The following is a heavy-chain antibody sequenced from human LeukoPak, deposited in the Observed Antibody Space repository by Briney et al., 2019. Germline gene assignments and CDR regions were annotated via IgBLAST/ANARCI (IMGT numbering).Heavy chain of an antibody. J-gene: IGHJ6*03. CDR3: AKDGIVATIISYYYYMDV. CDR1: GFTFSSYG. V-gene: IGHV3-30*02. CDR2: IRYDGSNK. Sequence: GGSLRLSCAASGFTFSSYGMHWVRQAPGKGLEWVAFIRYDGSNKYYADSVKGRFTISRDNSKNTLYLQMNSLRAEDTAVYYCAKDGIVATIISYYYYMDVWGKGTTVTISS. D-gene: IGHD5-12*01.